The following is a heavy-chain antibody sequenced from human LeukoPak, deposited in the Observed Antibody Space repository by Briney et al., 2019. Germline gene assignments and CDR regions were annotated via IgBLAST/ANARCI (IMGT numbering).Heavy chain of an antibody. CDR1: GYTFTSYY. CDR3: ARDSDAVDDAFDI. Sequence: ASVKVSCKASGYTFTSYYIHWVRQAPGQGLEWMGITNPSGGSTIYAQKFQGRVTMTRDTSTTTVNMELSSLRSEDTAVYYCARDSDAVDDAFDIWGQGTVVTVSS. CDR2: TNPSGGST. J-gene: IGHJ3*02. V-gene: IGHV1-46*01. D-gene: IGHD6-19*01.